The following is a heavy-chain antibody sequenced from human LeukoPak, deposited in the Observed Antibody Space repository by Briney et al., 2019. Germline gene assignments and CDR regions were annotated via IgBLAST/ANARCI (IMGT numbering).Heavy chain of an antibody. D-gene: IGHD6-19*01. CDR3: ARVGSGWLTFDY. Sequence: GGSLRLSCAASGFTVRSNYMSWVRQAPGKGLEWVSVIYSGGSTYYADSVKGRFTISRDNSKNTLYLQMNSLRAEDTAVYYCARVGSGWLTFDYWGQGTLVTVSS. J-gene: IGHJ4*02. CDR2: IYSGGST. V-gene: IGHV3-53*01. CDR1: GFTVRSNY.